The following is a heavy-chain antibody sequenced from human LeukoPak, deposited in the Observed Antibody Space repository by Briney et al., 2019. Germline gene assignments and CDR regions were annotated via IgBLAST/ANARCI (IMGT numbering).Heavy chain of an antibody. CDR3: ARGDYYDSSPHY. Sequence: GGSLRLSCAASGFTLSTYNMKWVRQAPRKGLEWVSSISTSSSYIYYADSVKGRFTISRDNARNSLYLQMNSLRAEDTAVYYCARGDYYDSSPHYWGQGTLVIVSS. CDR1: GFTLSTYN. J-gene: IGHJ1*01. V-gene: IGHV3-21*01. D-gene: IGHD3-22*01. CDR2: ISTSSSYI.